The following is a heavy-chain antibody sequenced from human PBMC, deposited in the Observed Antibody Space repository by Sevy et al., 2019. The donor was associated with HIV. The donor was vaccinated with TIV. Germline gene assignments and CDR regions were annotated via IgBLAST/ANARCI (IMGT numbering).Heavy chain of an antibody. Sequence: SETLSLTCAVHGGSFSGYYWNWVRQPPGKGLEWIGEINHSGSNNYNPSLKSRVTISVDTSKNQFSMKLSSVNAADTAVYDCARSPPIVVVPGAPSWFDPWGQGTLVTVSS. CDR1: GGSFSGYY. D-gene: IGHD2-2*01. V-gene: IGHV4-34*01. CDR2: INHSGSN. J-gene: IGHJ5*02. CDR3: ARSPPIVVVPGAPSWFDP.